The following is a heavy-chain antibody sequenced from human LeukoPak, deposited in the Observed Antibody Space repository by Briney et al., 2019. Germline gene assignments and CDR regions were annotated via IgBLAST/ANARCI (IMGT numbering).Heavy chain of an antibody. D-gene: IGHD2-21*01. J-gene: IGHJ4*02. CDR1: GFTFSSYD. CDR2: IGTAGDP. CDR3: AKPELPNNAINYYFDY. Sequence: GGSLRLSCAASGFTFSSYDMHWVRQATGKGLEWVSAIGTAGDPYYPGSVKGRFTISRENAKNSLYLQMNSLRAEDTAVYYCAKPELPNNAINYYFDYWGRGTLVTVSS. V-gene: IGHV3-13*05.